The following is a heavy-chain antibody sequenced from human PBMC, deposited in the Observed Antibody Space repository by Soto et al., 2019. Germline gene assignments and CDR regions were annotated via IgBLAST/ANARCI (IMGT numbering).Heavy chain of an antibody. D-gene: IGHD2-2*01. V-gene: IGHV1-18*04. CDR1: GYTFTSYG. CDR3: ARDGCSSTSCHPEEYYYYGMDV. CDR2: ISAYNGNT. J-gene: IGHJ6*02. Sequence: ASVKVSCKASGYTFTSYGISWVRQAPGQGLEWMGWISAYNGNTNYAQKLQGRVTMTTDTSTSTAYMELGSLRSDDTAVYYCARDGCSSTSCHPEEYYYYGMDVWGQGTTVTVSS.